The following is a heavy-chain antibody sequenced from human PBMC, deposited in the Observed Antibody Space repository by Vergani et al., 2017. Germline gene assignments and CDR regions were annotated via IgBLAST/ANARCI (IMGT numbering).Heavy chain of an antibody. Sequence: QVQLQESGPGLVKPSQTLSLTCTVSGGSISRGGYYWSWIRQHPGKGLEWIGYIYYSGSTYYNTSLKSRVTISVDTSQNQFSLKLSSVTAADTAVYYCASHGNYYDSSGYYYVGWFDPWGQGALVTVSS. CDR3: ASHGNYYDSSGYYYVGWFDP. V-gene: IGHV4-31*03. J-gene: IGHJ5*02. CDR2: IYYSGST. CDR1: GGSISRGGYY. D-gene: IGHD3-22*01.